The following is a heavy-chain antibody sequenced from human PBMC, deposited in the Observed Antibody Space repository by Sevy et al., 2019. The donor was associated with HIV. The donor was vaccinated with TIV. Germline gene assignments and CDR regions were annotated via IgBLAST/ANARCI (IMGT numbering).Heavy chain of an antibody. D-gene: IGHD6-13*01. V-gene: IGHV3-21*01. J-gene: IGHJ3*02. CDR2: ISSSSSYI. CDR1: GFTFSSYS. Sequence: GGSLRLSCAASGFTFSSYSMNWVRQAPGKGLEWVSSISSSSSYIYYAGSVKGRFTISRDNAKNSLYLQMNSLRAEATAVYYCARDRAAAGRDAFDIWGQGTMVTVSS. CDR3: ARDRAAAGRDAFDI.